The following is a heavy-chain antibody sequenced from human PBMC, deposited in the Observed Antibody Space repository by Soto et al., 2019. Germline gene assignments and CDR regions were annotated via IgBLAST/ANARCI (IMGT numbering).Heavy chain of an antibody. Sequence: QVQLVQSEGELRQPGASVTVSCRASGYTFTSYGIIWVRQAPGQGLERMGYISPNSGATTYAQNLQGRLTLTTATYTSTAYMELRSLSSDDTAIYYCVREMWTRSGPQNFFDYWGLGALVTVSS. CDR1: GYTFTSYG. J-gene: IGHJ4*02. CDR2: ISPNSGAT. V-gene: IGHV1-18*01. D-gene: IGHD6-25*01. CDR3: VREMWTRSGPQNFFDY.